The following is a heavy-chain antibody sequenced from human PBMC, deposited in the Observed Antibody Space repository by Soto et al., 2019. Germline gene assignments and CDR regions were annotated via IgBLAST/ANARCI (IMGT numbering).Heavy chain of an antibody. Sequence: SETLSLTCTVSGGSISSSSYYWGWIRQPPGKGLEWIGSIYYSGSTYYNPSLKSRVTISVDTSKNQFSLKLSSLTAADTAVYYCARPGNYYDSSGKAAFDIWGQGTMVTVSS. CDR1: GGSISSSSYY. J-gene: IGHJ3*02. D-gene: IGHD3-22*01. V-gene: IGHV4-39*01. CDR3: ARPGNYYDSSGKAAFDI. CDR2: IYYSGST.